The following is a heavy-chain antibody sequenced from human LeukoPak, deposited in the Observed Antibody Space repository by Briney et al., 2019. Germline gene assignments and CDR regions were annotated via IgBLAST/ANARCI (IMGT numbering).Heavy chain of an antibody. V-gene: IGHV4-4*09. CDR3: ARLDCDGDCYFN. Sequence: SETLPLTCTVSGGSISSYYWSWIRQPPGKGLDWIGYIYTSGSTNYNHSLKSRVTISVDTSKNHFSLKLSSVTAADTPVYYCARLDCDGDCYFNWGQGTLVTVSS. CDR2: IYTSGST. J-gene: IGHJ4*02. D-gene: IGHD2-21*02. CDR1: GGSISSYY.